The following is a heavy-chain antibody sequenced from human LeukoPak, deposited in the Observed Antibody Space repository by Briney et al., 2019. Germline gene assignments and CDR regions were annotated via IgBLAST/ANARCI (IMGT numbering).Heavy chain of an antibody. CDR3: ARGQYYYGSGSYQY. D-gene: IGHD3-10*01. CDR1: GYTFTSYG. Sequence: ASVKVSCKASGYTFTSYGISWVRQAPGQGLEWMGWVSAYNGNTNYAQKLQGRVTMTTDTSTSTAYMELRSLRSDDTAVYYCARGQYYYGSGSYQYWGQGTLVTVSS. J-gene: IGHJ4*02. V-gene: IGHV1-18*01. CDR2: VSAYNGNT.